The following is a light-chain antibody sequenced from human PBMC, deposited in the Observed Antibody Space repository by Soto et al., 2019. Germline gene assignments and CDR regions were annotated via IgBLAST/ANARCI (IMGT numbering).Light chain of an antibody. CDR2: GAF. CDR1: QYISSNY. Sequence: EVVLTQSPGTLSLSPGERATLSCRASQYISSNYLAWYQQKPGRAPRLLIFGAFNRAPGVPDRFSGSASGTDVAITISGLEPEDFAVYYCQQYDTSPLTFGGGTKV. CDR3: QQYDTSPLT. J-gene: IGKJ4*01. V-gene: IGKV3-20*01.